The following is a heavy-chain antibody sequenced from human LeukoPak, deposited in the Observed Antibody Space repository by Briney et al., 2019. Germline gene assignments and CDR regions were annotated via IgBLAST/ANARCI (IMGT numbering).Heavy chain of an antibody. Sequence: SETLSLTCTVSGYSISSGYYWGWIRQPPGKGLEWIASIYHSGSTYYNPSLRSRVTISVDTSKNQFSVKLSSVTAADTAVYYCARDGRIRFPVTNWFDPWGQGTLVTVSS. CDR3: ARDGRIRFPVTNWFDP. CDR2: IYHSGST. CDR1: GYSISSGYY. V-gene: IGHV4-38-2*02. D-gene: IGHD3-3*01. J-gene: IGHJ5*02.